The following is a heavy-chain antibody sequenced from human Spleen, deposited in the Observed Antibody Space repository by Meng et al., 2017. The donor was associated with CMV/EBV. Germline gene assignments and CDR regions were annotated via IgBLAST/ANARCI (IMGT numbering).Heavy chain of an antibody. V-gene: IGHV3-23*03. Sequence: SCAASGFTLSSYAMSWVRQAPGKGLEWVSVIYSGGSSTYYADSVEGRFTISRDNSKNTLYLQMNSLRAEDTAVYYCAKTFTSAAGFDYWGQGTLVTVSS. D-gene: IGHD6-13*01. CDR1: GFTLSSYA. J-gene: IGHJ4*02. CDR2: IYSGGSST. CDR3: AKTFTSAAGFDY.